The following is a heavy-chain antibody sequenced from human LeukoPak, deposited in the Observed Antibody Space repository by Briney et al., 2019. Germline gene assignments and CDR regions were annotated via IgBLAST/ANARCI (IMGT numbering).Heavy chain of an antibody. J-gene: IGHJ4*02. V-gene: IGHV3-48*01. D-gene: IGHD2-15*01. CDR1: GFTLSGYS. CDR2: ISSSGSTT. Sequence: PGGSLRLSCVCSGFTLSGYSMNWVRQAPGKGLEWVSYISSSGSTTYYADSVKGRFTISRDNARNSLFLQMTSLRAEDTAVYYCASHIVVRIDLPWWDYWGQGTPVTVSS. CDR3: ASHIVVRIDLPWWDY.